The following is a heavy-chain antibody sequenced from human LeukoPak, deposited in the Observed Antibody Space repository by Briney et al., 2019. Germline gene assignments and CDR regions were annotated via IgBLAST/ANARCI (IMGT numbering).Heavy chain of an antibody. V-gene: IGHV6-1*01. CDR3: ARGSSSNSWYFDY. CDR1: GDSVSSNSGT. D-gene: IGHD6-13*01. J-gene: IGHJ4*02. CDR2: TYYRSKWYN. Sequence: SQTLSLTCAISGDSVSSNSGTWTWIRQSPSGGLEWLGRTYYRSKWYNDYAVSVKSLITINPDTSKNQFSLQLNSVTPEDTAVYYCARGSSSNSWYFDYWGQGTLVTVSS.